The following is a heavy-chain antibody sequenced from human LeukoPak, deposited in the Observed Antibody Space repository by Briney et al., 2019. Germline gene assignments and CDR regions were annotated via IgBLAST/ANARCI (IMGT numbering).Heavy chain of an antibody. J-gene: IGHJ4*02. CDR2: INPNSGGT. CDR1: GYTFTGYY. D-gene: IGHD3-3*01. V-gene: IGHV1-2*02. Sequence: ASVKVSCKASGYTFTGYYMHWVRQAPRQGLEWMGWINPNSGGTNYAQKFQGRVTMTRDTSISTAYMELSRLRSDDTAVYYCARGVYDFWSGYYRTNHFDYWGQGTLVTVSS. CDR3: ARGVYDFWSGYYRTNHFDY.